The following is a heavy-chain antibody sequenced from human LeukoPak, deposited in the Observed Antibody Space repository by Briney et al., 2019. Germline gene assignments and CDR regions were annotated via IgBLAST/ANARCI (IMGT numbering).Heavy chain of an antibody. CDR2: ISGSGGST. CDR3: AREWYNWNAPNPLYYYGMDV. D-gene: IGHD1-1*01. J-gene: IGHJ6*02. Sequence: GGSLRLSCAASGFTFSSYAMSWVRQAPGKGLEWVSAISGSGGSTYYADSVKGRFTISRDNSKNTLYLQMNSLRAEDTAVYYCAREWYNWNAPNPLYYYGMDVWGQGITVTVSS. V-gene: IGHV3-23*01. CDR1: GFTFSSYA.